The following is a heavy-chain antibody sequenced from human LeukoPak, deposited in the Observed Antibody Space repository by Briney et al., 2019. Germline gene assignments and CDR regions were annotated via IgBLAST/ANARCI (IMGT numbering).Heavy chain of an antibody. CDR1: GFTFSSYA. Sequence: PGGSLRLSCAASGFTFSSYAMSWVRQAPGKGLEWVSAISGSGGSTYYADSVKGRFTISRDNSKNTLYLQMNSLRAEDTAVYYCAKVRDCTNGVCPFDYWGQGTLVTVSS. CDR2: ISGSGGST. V-gene: IGHV3-23*01. CDR3: AKVRDCTNGVCPFDY. J-gene: IGHJ4*02. D-gene: IGHD2-8*01.